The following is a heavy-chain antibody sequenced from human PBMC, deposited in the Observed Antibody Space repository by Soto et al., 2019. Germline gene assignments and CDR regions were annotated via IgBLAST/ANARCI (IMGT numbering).Heavy chain of an antibody. CDR3: AWCRIGGYWFYP. Sequence: ASVKVSCKASGYTFTSYDINWVRQATGQGHEWMGWMNPNSGNTGYAQKFQGRVTMTRITSISTAYLELSSLRSEDTAVYYCAWCRIGGYWFYPWGQGSLVTVSS. CDR1: GYTFTSYD. V-gene: IGHV1-8*01. CDR2: MNPNSGNT. D-gene: IGHD3-16*01. J-gene: IGHJ5*02.